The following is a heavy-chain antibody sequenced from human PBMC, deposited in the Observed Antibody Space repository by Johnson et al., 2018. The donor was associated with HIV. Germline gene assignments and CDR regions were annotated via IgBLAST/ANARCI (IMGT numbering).Heavy chain of an antibody. D-gene: IGHD3-16*02. CDR1: GFTFSSAW. V-gene: IGHV3-48*04. J-gene: IGHJ3*02. Sequence: VQLVESGGGLVKPGGSLRLSCTASGFTFSSAWMNCVRQAPGKGLEWVSYISSSGSTIYYADSVKGRFTISRDNAKNSLYLQMNSLRAEDTAVYYCASRSYDYVWGSYRPGSAFDIWGQGTMVTVSS. CDR2: ISSSGSTI. CDR3: ASRSYDYVWGSYRPGSAFDI.